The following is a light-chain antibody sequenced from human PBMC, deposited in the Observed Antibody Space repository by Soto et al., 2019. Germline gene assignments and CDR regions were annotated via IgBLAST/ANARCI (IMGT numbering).Light chain of an antibody. CDR3: QSYDSSLSGYG. Sequence: QSVLTEQPGVSGAPGKRVTISFTGSSANIGAAYNVDWYQQLPGTAPKLLIYGNNNRPSGVPARFSGSKSGTSASLAIAGLQAEDEGDYYCQSYDSSLSGYGFGTGTKVTVL. V-gene: IGLV1-40*01. J-gene: IGLJ1*01. CDR1: SANIGAAYN. CDR2: GNN.